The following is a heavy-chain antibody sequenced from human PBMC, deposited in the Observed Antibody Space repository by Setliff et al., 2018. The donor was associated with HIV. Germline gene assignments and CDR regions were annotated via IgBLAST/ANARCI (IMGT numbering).Heavy chain of an antibody. V-gene: IGHV3-21*04. D-gene: IGHD6-19*01. Sequence: PGGSLRLSCAASGFTFSSYSMNWVRQAPGKGLEWVSSISTTSSYIYYADSVKGRFTISRDNSKNTVYLRMNSLRAEDTALYYCAKDSRSGWSSQPPSQFDYWGQGTLVTVSS. CDR1: GFTFSSYS. CDR3: AKDSRSGWSSQPPSQFDY. CDR2: ISTTSSYI. J-gene: IGHJ4*02.